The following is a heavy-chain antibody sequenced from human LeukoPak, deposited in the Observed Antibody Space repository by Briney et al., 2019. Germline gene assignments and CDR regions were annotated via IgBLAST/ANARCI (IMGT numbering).Heavy chain of an antibody. CDR2: IYYSGST. J-gene: IGHJ4*02. CDR1: GGSISSSSYY. V-gene: IGHV4-39*01. CDR3: ARRGGYEPRLYYFDY. D-gene: IGHD5-12*01. Sequence: SETLSLTCTVSGGSISSSSYYWGWSRQPPGKGLEWIGSIYYSGSTYYNPSLKSRVTISVDTSKNQFSLKLSSVTAADTAVYYCARRGGYEPRLYYFDYWGQGTLVTVSS.